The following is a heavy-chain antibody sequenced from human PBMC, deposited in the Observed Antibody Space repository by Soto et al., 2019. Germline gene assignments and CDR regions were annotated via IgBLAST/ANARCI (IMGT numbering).Heavy chain of an antibody. V-gene: IGHV4-31*03. CDR1: GGSISSGGYY. D-gene: IGHD6-13*01. Sequence: QVQLQESGPGLVKPSQTLSLTCTVSGGSISSGGYYWSWIRQHPGKGLEWIGYIYYSGSTYYNPSLKSRVTISVDTSKNQFSLKLSSVTAADTSVYYCARVAAALSGYGMDVWGQGTTVTVSS. J-gene: IGHJ6*02. CDR3: ARVAAALSGYGMDV. CDR2: IYYSGST.